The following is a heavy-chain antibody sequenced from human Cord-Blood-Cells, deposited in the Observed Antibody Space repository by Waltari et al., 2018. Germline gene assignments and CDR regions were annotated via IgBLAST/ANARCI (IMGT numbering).Heavy chain of an antibody. CDR1: GYTFTGYY. CDR2: INTNSGCK. V-gene: IGHV1-2*02. Sequence: QVQLVQSGAEVKKPGASVKVSCKASGYTFTGYYMHWVRQAPGQGLEWNGWINTNSGCKNDARKCQGRVTMTSDTPISTAYMALSRMRSDDTAVYYCARDSAGDCDYWGQGTLFTVSS. CDR3: ARDSAGDCDY. J-gene: IGHJ4*02. D-gene: IGHD7-27*01.